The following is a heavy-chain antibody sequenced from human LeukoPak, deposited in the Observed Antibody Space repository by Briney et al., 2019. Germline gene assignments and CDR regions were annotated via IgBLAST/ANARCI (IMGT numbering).Heavy chain of an antibody. Sequence: SETLSLTCAVYGGSFSGYYWSWIRQPPGKGLEWIGEINHSGSTNYNPSLKSRVTISVDTSKNQLSLKLSSVTAADTAVYYCARGVPYYYDSSGYYAGYYFDYWGQGTLVTVSS. CDR3: ARGVPYYYDSSGYYAGYYFDY. J-gene: IGHJ4*02. CDR1: GGSFSGYY. D-gene: IGHD3-22*01. V-gene: IGHV4-34*01. CDR2: INHSGST.